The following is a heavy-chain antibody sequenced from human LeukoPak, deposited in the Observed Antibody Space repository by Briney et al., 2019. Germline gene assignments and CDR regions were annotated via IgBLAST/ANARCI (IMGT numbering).Heavy chain of an antibody. J-gene: IGHJ4*02. D-gene: IGHD3-10*01. CDR2: IKQDGSEK. V-gene: IGHV3-7*03. CDR3: ARGGYYGSGSYYEFDY. CDR1: GFTFSSYW. Sequence: GGSLRFSCAASGFTFSSYWMSWVRQAPGKGLEWVANIKQDGSEKYYVDSVKGRFTISRDNAKNSLYLQMNSLRAEDTAVYYCARGGYYGSGSYYEFDYWGQGTLVTVSS.